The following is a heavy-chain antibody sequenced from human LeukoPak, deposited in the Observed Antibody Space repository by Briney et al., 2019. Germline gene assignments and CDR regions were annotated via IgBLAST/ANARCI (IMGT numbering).Heavy chain of an antibody. CDR2: IRYDGSNK. J-gene: IGHJ4*02. Sequence: GGPLRLSCAASGSTFSSYGMHWVRQAPGKGLEWVAFIRYDGSNKYYADSVKGRFTISRDNSKNTLYLQMNSLRAEDTAVYYGAKDQYDSSGYQLHEVDYWGQGTLITVSS. D-gene: IGHD3-22*01. CDR3: AKDQYDSSGYQLHEVDY. CDR1: GSTFSSYG. V-gene: IGHV3-30*02.